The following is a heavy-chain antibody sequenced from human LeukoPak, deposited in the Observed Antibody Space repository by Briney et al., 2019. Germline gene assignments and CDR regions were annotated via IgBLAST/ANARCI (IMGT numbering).Heavy chain of an antibody. CDR2: ISGGGGST. CDR3: AKDLLGGATNFPHAFDI. J-gene: IGHJ3*02. Sequence: QPGGSLRLSCAASGFTFSSYAMSWVRQAPGKGLEWVSAISGGGGSTYYADSVKGRFTISRDNSKNTLYLQMNSLRAEDTAVYYCAKDLLGGATNFPHAFDIWGQGTMVTVSS. D-gene: IGHD1-26*01. V-gene: IGHV3-23*01. CDR1: GFTFSSYA.